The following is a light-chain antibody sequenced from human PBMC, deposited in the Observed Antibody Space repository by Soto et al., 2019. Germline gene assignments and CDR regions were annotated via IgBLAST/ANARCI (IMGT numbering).Light chain of an antibody. CDR3: QSYDSSLSGVV. Sequence: QSVLTQPPSVSGAPGQRVTISCTGSSSNIGAGYDVHWYQQIPGTAPKLLIYGNSNRPSGVPDRFSGSKSGTSASLAITGLQAEDEADYYCQSYDSSLSGVVFGGGTQLTV. V-gene: IGLV1-40*01. J-gene: IGLJ2*01. CDR1: SSNIGAGYD. CDR2: GNS.